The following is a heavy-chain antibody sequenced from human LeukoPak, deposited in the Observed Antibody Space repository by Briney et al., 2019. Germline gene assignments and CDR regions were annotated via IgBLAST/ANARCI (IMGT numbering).Heavy chain of an antibody. V-gene: IGHV3-30-3*01. CDR2: ISYDGSSK. D-gene: IGHD2-15*01. CDR1: GFTFSSYA. Sequence: GGSLRLSCAASGFTFSSYAMHWVRQAPGKGLEWVAVISYDGSSKYYADSVKGRFTISRDNSKNTLYLQMNSLRAEDTAVYYCARDPGYDCSGGSCPSYYGMDVWGQGTTVTVSS. J-gene: IGHJ6*02. CDR3: ARDPGYDCSGGSCPSYYGMDV.